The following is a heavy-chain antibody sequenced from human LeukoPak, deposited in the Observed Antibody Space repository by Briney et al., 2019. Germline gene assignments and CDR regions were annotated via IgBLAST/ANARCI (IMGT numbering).Heavy chain of an antibody. D-gene: IGHD2-2*01. J-gene: IGHJ3*02. V-gene: IGHV3-9*01. CDR2: ISWNSGSI. CDR1: GFTFDDYA. Sequence: GGSLRLSYAASGFTFDDYAMHWVRQAPGKGLEWVSGISWNSGSIGYADSVKGRFTISRDNAKNSLYLQMNSLRAEDTALYYCAKTLRRAVVVPAAGDAFDIWGQGTMVTVSS. CDR3: AKTLRRAVVVPAAGDAFDI.